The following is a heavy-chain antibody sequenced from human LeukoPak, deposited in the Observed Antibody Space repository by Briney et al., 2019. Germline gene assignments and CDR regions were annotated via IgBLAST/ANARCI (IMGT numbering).Heavy chain of an antibody. Sequence: PSETLSLTCAVYRGSFSGYSWSCIRHPPGKGLEWIGEINHGGSTTYNPSLKSRVTISLDTSKNQFSLKLSYVTAADTAVYYCARGPPNFSRSGYYNYWGQGTLVTVSS. CDR2: INHGGST. CDR3: ARGPPNFSRSGYYNY. J-gene: IGHJ4*02. V-gene: IGHV4-34*01. CDR1: RGSFSGYS. D-gene: IGHD3-3*01.